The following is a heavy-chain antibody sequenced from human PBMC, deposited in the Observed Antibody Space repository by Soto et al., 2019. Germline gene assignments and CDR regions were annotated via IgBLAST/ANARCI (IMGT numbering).Heavy chain of an antibody. D-gene: IGHD5-18*01. CDR2: IRSKAYGGTT. CDR1: GFTFGDYA. Sequence: PGGSLRLSCTASGFTFGDYAMSWFRQAPGKGLEWVGFIRSKAYGGTTEYAASVKGRFTISRDDSKSIAYLQMNSLKTEDTAVYYCTRVAGWIQLWYRQKPYYDYGMDVWGQGTTVTVSS. CDR3: TRVAGWIQLWYRQKPYYDYGMDV. V-gene: IGHV3-49*03. J-gene: IGHJ6*02.